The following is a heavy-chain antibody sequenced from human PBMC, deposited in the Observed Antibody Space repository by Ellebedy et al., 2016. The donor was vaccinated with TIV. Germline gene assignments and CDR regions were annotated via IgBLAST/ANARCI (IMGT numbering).Heavy chain of an antibody. D-gene: IGHD3-10*01. CDR1: GFSFDSFW. CDR2: IHLDGTEK. J-gene: IGHJ4*02. Sequence: PGGSLRLSCAASGFSFDSFWMSRVRQAPGKGLEWVASIHLDGTEKYYLDSVKGRFTISRDNANNSLYLQMNSLRAEDTAVYYCARWLQLWFHFDYWGQGSLVTVSS. CDR3: ARWLQLWFHFDY. V-gene: IGHV3-7*01.